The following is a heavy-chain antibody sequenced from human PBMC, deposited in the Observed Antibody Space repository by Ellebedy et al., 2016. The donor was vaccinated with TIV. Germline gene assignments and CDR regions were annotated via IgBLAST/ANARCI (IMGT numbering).Heavy chain of an antibody. CDR1: GGSISSYY. V-gene: IGHV4-4*07. CDR3: ARGPLRYFDWVYYYHGMDV. J-gene: IGHJ6*02. CDR2: IYTSGST. Sequence: MPSETLSLTCTVSGGSISSYYWSWIRQPAGKGLEWIGRIYTSGSTNYNPSLKSRVTMSVDTSKNQFSLKLSSVTAADTAVYYCARGPLRYFDWVYYYHGMDVWGQGTTVTVSS. D-gene: IGHD3-9*01.